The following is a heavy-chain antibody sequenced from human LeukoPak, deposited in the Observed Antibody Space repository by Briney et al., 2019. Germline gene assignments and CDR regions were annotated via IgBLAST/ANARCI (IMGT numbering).Heavy chain of an antibody. Sequence: SETLSLTCAVSGGSISSGGYYWSWIRQPPGKGLEWIGYIYYSGSTNYNPSLKSRVTISVDTSKNQFSLKLSSVTAADTAVYYCARVVYGGHYDYWGQGTLVTVSS. CDR2: IYYSGST. D-gene: IGHD4-23*01. CDR3: ARVVYGGHYDY. J-gene: IGHJ4*02. CDR1: GGSISSGGYY. V-gene: IGHV4-61*08.